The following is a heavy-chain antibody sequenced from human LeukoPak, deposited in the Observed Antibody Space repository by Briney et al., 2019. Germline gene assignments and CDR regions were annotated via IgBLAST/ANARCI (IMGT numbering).Heavy chain of an antibody. CDR2: INDLGTAT. CDR1: GW. CDR3: ARDGEQWLVHYWFDP. Sequence: GGSLRLSCAGSGWMHWVRQAPGKGLVWVSGINDLGTATYYADSVKGRFTISRDNSKNTLYLQMNSLRAEDTAVYYCARDGEQWLVHYWFDPWGQGTLVTVSS. V-gene: IGHV3-74*01. J-gene: IGHJ5*02. D-gene: IGHD6-19*01.